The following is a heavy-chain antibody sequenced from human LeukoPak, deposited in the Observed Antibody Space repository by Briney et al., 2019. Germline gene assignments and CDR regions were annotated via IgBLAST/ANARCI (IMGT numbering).Heavy chain of an antibody. J-gene: IGHJ4*02. D-gene: IGHD2-2*03. CDR1: GFTFSSYG. V-gene: IGHV3-33*01. CDR3: ARAFPGYCSSTSCYYDY. Sequence: GGSLRLSCAASGFTFSSYGMHWVRQAPGKGLEWVAVIWYDGSNKYYADSVKGRFTISRDNSKNTLYLQMNSLRAEDTAVYYCARAFPGYCSSTSCYYDYWGQGTLVTVSS. CDR2: IWYDGSNK.